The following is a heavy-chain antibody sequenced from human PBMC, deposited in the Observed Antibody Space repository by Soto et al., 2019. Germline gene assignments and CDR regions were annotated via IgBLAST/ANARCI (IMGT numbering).Heavy chain of an antibody. D-gene: IGHD3-9*01. V-gene: IGHV3-23*01. CDR3: AKRETDYRGWLHFDC. CDR2: ISGTSGST. Sequence: GGSLRLSCAASGFTFDSYAMNWVRQAPGKGLEWVSTISGTSGSTYYADSVKGRFTISRDNSKNTLFLQMSSLRVEDTAMYYCAKRETDYRGWLHFDCWGQGTPVTGSS. CDR1: GFTFDSYA. J-gene: IGHJ4*02.